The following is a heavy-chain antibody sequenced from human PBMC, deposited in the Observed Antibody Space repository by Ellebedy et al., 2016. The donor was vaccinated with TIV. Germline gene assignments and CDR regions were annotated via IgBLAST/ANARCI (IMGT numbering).Heavy chain of an antibody. Sequence: GESLKISCVASGSALRSDWVTWVRQAPGKGLEWVANISPDGSQISYVDSVKGRFTISRDNAKNSVYLHMDSLRAEDTAMYFCTRDVAYFRFDYWGQGTLVTVSS. J-gene: IGHJ4*02. CDR1: GSALRSDW. V-gene: IGHV3-7*03. CDR2: ISPDGSQI. CDR3: TRDVAYFRFDY. D-gene: IGHD3-16*01.